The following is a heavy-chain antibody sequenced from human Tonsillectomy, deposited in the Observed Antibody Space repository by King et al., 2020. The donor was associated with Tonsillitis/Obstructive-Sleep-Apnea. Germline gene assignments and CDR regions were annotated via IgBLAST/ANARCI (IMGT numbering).Heavy chain of an antibody. J-gene: IGHJ3*02. CDR3: ATGYRSPSLDGFDI. D-gene: IGHD6-6*01. CDR2: FDSEDGEP. Sequence: VQLVQSGAEVKKPGASVKVSCKVSGYTLTELSIHWVRQAPGKGLEWMGPFDSEDGEPIYAQKVQGRVTMTEDTSTDTAYMELNSLRSEDTAVYYCATGYRSPSLDGFDIWGQGTMVTVSS. CDR1: GYTLTELS. V-gene: IGHV1-24*01.